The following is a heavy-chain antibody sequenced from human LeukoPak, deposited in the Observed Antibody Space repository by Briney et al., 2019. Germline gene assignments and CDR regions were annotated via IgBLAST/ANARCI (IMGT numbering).Heavy chain of an antibody. CDR1: GFTFSSYA. CDR3: ARDIYGSGNYPLDI. J-gene: IGHJ3*02. Sequence: PGGSLRLSCAASGFTFSSYAMHWVRQAPGKGLEYVSTISSNGGDTYYANSVKGRITISRDNSKNTLYLQMGSLRAEDMAVYYCARDIYGSGNYPLDIWGQGTMVTVSS. D-gene: IGHD3-10*01. CDR2: ISSNGGDT. V-gene: IGHV3-64*01.